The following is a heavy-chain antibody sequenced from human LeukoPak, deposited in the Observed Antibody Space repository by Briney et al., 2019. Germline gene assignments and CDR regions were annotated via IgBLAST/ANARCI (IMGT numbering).Heavy chain of an antibody. V-gene: IGHV3-30-3*01. CDR1: GFTFSSYA. CDR2: ISYDGSNK. D-gene: IGHD3-22*01. CDR3: AREIRDSSGYYYGMDV. J-gene: IGHJ6*02. Sequence: GGSLRLSCAASGFTFSSYAMHWVRQAPGKGLEWVAVISYDGSNKYYADSVKGRFTISRDNSMNTLYLQMNSLRAEDTAVYYCAREIRDSSGYYYGMDVWGQGTTVTVSS.